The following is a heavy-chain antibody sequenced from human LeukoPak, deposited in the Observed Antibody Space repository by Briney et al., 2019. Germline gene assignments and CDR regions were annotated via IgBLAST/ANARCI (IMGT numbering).Heavy chain of an antibody. CDR1: GFTVSSNY. Sequence: GGSLRLSCVVSGFTVSSNYMSWVRQAPGKGLEWVSVLYSGGNTYHADSVKGRFTISRDNSKNTLYLQMNSLRAEDTAVFHCAKDRPAPLIAAPQDYWGQGTLVTVSS. J-gene: IGHJ4*02. D-gene: IGHD6-6*01. V-gene: IGHV3-53*01. CDR2: LYSGGNT. CDR3: AKDRPAPLIAAPQDY.